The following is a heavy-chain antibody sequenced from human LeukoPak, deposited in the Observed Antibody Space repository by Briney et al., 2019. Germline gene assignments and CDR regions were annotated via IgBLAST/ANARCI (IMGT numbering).Heavy chain of an antibody. CDR2: ISGSGADT. D-gene: IGHD4-17*01. CDR1: GFTFSNFA. CDR3: AKPHGVGY. Sequence: GGSLRLSCTTSGFTFSNFAMSWVRQAPGEGLGWVSIISGSGADTFYTDSVKGRFTISRDNSKNTLYLQMNSLRAEDTAVYYCAKPHGVGYLGQGTLVAVSS. J-gene: IGHJ4*02. V-gene: IGHV3-23*01.